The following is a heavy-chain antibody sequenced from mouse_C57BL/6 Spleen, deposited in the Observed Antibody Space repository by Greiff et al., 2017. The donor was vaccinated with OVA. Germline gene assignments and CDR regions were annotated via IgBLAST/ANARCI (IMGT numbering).Heavy chain of an antibody. J-gene: IGHJ3*01. CDR3: LYDGYYFFAY. Sequence: QVQLQQSGAELVRPGASVTLSCKASGYTFTDYEMHWVKQTPVHGLEWIGAIDPETGGTAYNQKVKGKAILTADKSSSTAYMELRSLTSDDSAVYYCLYDGYYFFAYWGQGTLVTVSA. V-gene: IGHV1-15*01. D-gene: IGHD2-3*01. CDR1: GYTFTDYE. CDR2: IDPETGGT.